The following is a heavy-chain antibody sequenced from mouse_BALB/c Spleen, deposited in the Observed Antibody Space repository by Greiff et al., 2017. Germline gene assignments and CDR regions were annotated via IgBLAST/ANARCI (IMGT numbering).Heavy chain of an antibody. Sequence: EVMLVESGGGLVKPGGSRKLSCAASGFTFSDYGMAWVRQAPGKGPAWVAFISNLAYSIYYADTVTGRFTISRENAKNTLYLEMSSLRSEDTAMYYCARAYYGNYYAMDYWGQGTSVTVSS. CDR3: ARAYYGNYYAMDY. CDR1: GFTFSDYG. D-gene: IGHD2-10*01. J-gene: IGHJ4*01. V-gene: IGHV5-15*02. CDR2: ISNLAYSI.